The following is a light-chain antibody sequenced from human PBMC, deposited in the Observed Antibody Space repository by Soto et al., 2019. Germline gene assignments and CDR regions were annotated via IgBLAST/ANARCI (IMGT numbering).Light chain of an antibody. CDR3: NSYGSTSTRYV. Sequence: QSVLTQPASVSGSPGQSLTISCTGTSSDVGGYNYVSWYQQHPGKAPKLMIYEVSNRPSGVSNRFSGSKSGNTASLTISGLQAEDEADYFCNSYGSTSTRYVFGTGTKVTVL. V-gene: IGLV2-14*01. J-gene: IGLJ1*01. CDR2: EVS. CDR1: SSDVGGYNY.